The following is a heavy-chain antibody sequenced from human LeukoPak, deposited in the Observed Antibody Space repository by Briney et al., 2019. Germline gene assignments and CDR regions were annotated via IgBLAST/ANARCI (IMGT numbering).Heavy chain of an antibody. V-gene: IGHV4-4*09. J-gene: IGHJ6*03. Sequence: SETLSLTCTVSGDSISYYYWSWIRQPPGKGLEWIGYIYTSGSTNYNPSLKSRVTISVDTSKNQFSLKLRSVTAADTAVYYCARAPIYDFWSGYRTLSGYYYYMDVWGKGTTVTVSS. D-gene: IGHD3-3*01. CDR3: ARAPIYDFWSGYRTLSGYYYYMDV. CDR2: IYTSGST. CDR1: GDSISYYY.